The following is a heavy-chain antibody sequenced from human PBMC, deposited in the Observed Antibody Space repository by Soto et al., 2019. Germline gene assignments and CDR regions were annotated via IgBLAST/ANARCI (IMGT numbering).Heavy chain of an antibody. Sequence: QVQLVQSGAEVKKPGASVKVSCKASGYTFTSYGISWVRQAPGQGLEWMGWISAYNGNTNYAQKLQGRVTMTTDTSTSTAYMEVRSLRSDDKAVYYCARSLLLVPLAGGAEYFQHWGQGTLVTVSS. CDR2: ISAYNGNT. CDR3: ARSLLLVPLAGGAEYFQH. J-gene: IGHJ1*01. V-gene: IGHV1-18*04. CDR1: GYTFTSYG. D-gene: IGHD6-13*01.